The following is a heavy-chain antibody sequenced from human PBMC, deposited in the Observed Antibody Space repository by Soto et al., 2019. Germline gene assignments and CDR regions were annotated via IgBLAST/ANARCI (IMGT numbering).Heavy chain of an antibody. Sequence: QVQLVQSGAEVKKPGSSVKVSCKASGGTFSSYAISWVRQAPGQGLEWMGGIIPIFGTANYAQKFQGRVTITADESTSTAYMELSSLRSEDTAVYYCARHECISTSCYYYYYYGMDVWGQGTTVTVSS. D-gene: IGHD2-2*01. CDR1: GGTFSSYA. CDR2: IIPIFGTA. J-gene: IGHJ6*02. CDR3: ARHECISTSCYYYYYYGMDV. V-gene: IGHV1-69*12.